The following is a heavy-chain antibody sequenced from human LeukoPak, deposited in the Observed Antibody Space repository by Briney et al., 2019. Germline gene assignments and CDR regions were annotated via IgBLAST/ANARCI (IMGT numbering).Heavy chain of an antibody. Sequence: GGSLRLSCAASGFTFSSYAMSWVRQAPGKGLEWVSAISGSGGSTYYADSVKGRFTISRDNSKNTLHLQMNSLRAEDTAVYYCAKMRYDSSGHYFDYWGQGTLATVSS. J-gene: IGHJ4*02. D-gene: IGHD3-22*01. V-gene: IGHV3-23*01. CDR1: GFTFSSYA. CDR2: ISGSGGST. CDR3: AKMRYDSSGHYFDY.